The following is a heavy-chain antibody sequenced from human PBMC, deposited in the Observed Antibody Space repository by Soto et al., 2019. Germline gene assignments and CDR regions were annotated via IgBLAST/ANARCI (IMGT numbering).Heavy chain of an antibody. CDR2: INAGNGNT. J-gene: IGHJ6*02. Sequence: ASVKVSCKASGYTFTSYAMHWVRQAPGQRLEWMGWINAGNGNTKYSQKFQGRVTITRDTSASTAYMELSSLRSEDTAVYYCARDEVPIQLWLYGMDVWGQGTTVTVSS. V-gene: IGHV1-3*01. CDR1: GYTFTSYA. D-gene: IGHD5-18*01. CDR3: ARDEVPIQLWLYGMDV.